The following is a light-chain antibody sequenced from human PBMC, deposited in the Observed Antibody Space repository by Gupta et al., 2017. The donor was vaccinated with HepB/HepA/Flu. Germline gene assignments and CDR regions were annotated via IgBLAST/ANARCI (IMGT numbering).Light chain of an antibody. V-gene: IGKV1-17*01. CDR1: KGIRNN. J-gene: IGKJ1*01. CDR3: QQENSSPWP. Sequence: DIQMTQSPSSLSASLGDRVTITCRASKGIRNNLVWFQQKPGKAPKRLIYDASRRKSGVPYRFSGSGSGTDFTLTISSRQPEDFANYYCQQENSSPWPFGQGTQVEIK. CDR2: DAS.